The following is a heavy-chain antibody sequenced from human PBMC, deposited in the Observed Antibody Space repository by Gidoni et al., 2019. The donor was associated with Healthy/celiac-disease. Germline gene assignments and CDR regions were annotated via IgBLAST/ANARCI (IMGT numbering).Heavy chain of an antibody. Sequence: QVQLQQWGAGLLKPSETLSLTCAVYGGSFSGYYWRRIRQPPGKGLGWIGEINHSGSTNYNPSLKSRVLISVDPSKNQFSLKLCSVTGADTAGYYCGRGGGGQQLVRYYYYGMDVWGQGTTVTVSS. CDR3: GRGGGGQQLVRYYYYGMDV. CDR1: GGSFSGYY. V-gene: IGHV4-34*01. D-gene: IGHD6-13*01. J-gene: IGHJ6*02. CDR2: INHSGST.